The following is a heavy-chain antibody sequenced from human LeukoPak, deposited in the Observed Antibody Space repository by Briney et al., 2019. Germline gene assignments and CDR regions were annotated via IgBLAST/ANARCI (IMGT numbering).Heavy chain of an antibody. CDR1: GFTLSTYT. Sequence: GGSLRLSCAASGFTLSTYTMNWVRQAPGKGLEWVSSISTGSSYIYYADSVRGRFTISRDNAKNSLYLQMNNLRAADTAVYYCASSLYYYDSSGFLPYFDYWGQGTLVTVSS. J-gene: IGHJ4*02. V-gene: IGHV3-21*01. D-gene: IGHD3-22*01. CDR3: ASSLYYYDSSGFLPYFDY. CDR2: ISTGSSYI.